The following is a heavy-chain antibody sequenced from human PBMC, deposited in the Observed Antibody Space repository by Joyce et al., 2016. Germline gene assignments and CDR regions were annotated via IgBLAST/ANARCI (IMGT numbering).Heavy chain of an antibody. CDR2: ISPFFGAA. Sequence: QVLLVQSGAAVKRPGSSLRVSCKSSGGDFSNYTVNWVRQAPGPRLEWMGGISPFFGAAKYAEDFQGRVTWTADQSTRTAYLELSSLTSADTAVYYCARGGTSSDHYFFYTLDVWGPGTTVIVSS. V-gene: IGHV1-69*12. CDR3: ARGGTSSDHYFFYTLDV. J-gene: IGHJ6*02. D-gene: IGHD1-14*01. CDR1: GGDFSNYT.